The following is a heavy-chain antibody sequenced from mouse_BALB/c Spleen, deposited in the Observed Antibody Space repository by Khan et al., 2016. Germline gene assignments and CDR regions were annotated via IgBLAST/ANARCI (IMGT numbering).Heavy chain of an antibody. CDR3: AIYDCNSYVNGMDY. J-gene: IGHJ4*01. V-gene: IGHV3-8*02. CDR2: ISYSGGT. CDR1: GDSITSGY. Sequence: EVQLQESGPSLVKPSQTLSLTCTVTGDSITSGYWNWIRKFQGNKLEYMGYISYSGGTYNNPCLKSRHSITRDTSKKQYYLQLNSVTTEDTGTYCSAIYDCNSYVNGMDYWGQGLSVTVSP. D-gene: IGHD2-12*01.